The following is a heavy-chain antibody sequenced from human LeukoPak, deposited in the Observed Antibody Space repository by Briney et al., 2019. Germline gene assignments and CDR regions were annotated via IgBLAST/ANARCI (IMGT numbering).Heavy chain of an antibody. CDR1: GYTFTSYG. V-gene: IGHV1-18*01. J-gene: IGHJ4*02. CDR3: ASNFFTYYDFCFDY. D-gene: IGHD3-3*01. CDR2: ISAYNGNT. Sequence: ASVKVSCKASGYTFTSYGISWVRQAPGQGLEWMGWISAYNGNTNYAQKLQGRVTMTTDTSTSTAYMELSSLRSEDTAVYYCASNFFTYYDFCFDYWGQGTLVTVSS.